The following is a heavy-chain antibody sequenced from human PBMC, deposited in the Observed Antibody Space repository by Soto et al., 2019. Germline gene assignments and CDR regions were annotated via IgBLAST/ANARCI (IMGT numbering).Heavy chain of an antibody. CDR2: INPSGGST. Sequence: QVQLVQSGADVKKPGASVKVSCKASGYTFTSYWMHWVRQAPGQGLEWLGVINPSGGSTTYAEKFPGRVSMTRDTSTSTVYMELSSLGSDDTSVYYCSRTSARAHSAFFDSWGQGTLVTVSS. V-gene: IGHV1-46*01. CDR3: SRTSARAHSAFFDS. CDR1: GYTFTSYW. D-gene: IGHD1-26*01. J-gene: IGHJ4*02.